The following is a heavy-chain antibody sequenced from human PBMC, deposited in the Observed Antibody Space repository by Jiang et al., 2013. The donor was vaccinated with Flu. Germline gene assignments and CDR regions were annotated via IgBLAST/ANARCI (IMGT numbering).Heavy chain of an antibody. Sequence: GPGLVKPSQTLSLTCTVSVSGGSFTSGGYFWSWIRQHPGRGLEWIGHIYYSGSNHSNPSLKSRVSISVDTSKNQFSLRLSSLTAADTAVYYCARGRRYTSMVNWFDPWGQGTLVTVSS. J-gene: IGHJ5*02. CDR3: ARGRRYTSMVNWFDP. CDR1: GGSFTSGGYF. CDR2: IYYSGSN. D-gene: IGHD5-18*01. V-gene: IGHV4-31*03.